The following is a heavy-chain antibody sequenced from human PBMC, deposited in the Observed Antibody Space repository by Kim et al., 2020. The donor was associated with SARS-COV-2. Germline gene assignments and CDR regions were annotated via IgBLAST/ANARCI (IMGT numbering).Heavy chain of an antibody. V-gene: IGHV4-34*01. CDR3: ARAAGDGGGRGGAFDI. Sequence: SETLSLTCAVYGGSFSGYYWSWIRQPPGKGLEWIGEINHSGSTNYNPSLKSRVTISVDTSKNQFSLKLSSVTAADTAVYYCARAAGDGGGRGGAFDIWGQGTMVTVSS. CDR1: GGSFSGYY. J-gene: IGHJ3*02. D-gene: IGHD2-15*01. CDR2: INHSGST.